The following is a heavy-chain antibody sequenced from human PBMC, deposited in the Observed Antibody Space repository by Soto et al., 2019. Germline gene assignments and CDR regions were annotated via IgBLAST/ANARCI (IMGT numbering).Heavy chain of an antibody. D-gene: IGHD3-9*01. Sequence: SVKVSCKASGGTFSSYAISWVRQAPGQGLEWLGGIIPIFGTANYAQKFQGRVTITADESTSTAYMELSSLRSEDTAMYYCAGFYDILTGYPGPYYYGTDVWGQGTTVTVSS. CDR2: IIPIFGTA. V-gene: IGHV1-69*13. CDR3: AGFYDILTGYPGPYYYGTDV. J-gene: IGHJ6*02. CDR1: GGTFSSYA.